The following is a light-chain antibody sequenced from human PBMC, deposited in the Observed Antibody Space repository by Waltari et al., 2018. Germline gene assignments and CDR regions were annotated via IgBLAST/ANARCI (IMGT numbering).Light chain of an antibody. CDR2: GNN. CDR3: QTYGNSLTGSGV. Sequence: GTATKLLVYGNNSRPSGVPDRFSASESGTSASLAITGLQAEDEADYYCQTYGNSLTGSGVFGGGTKLTVL. V-gene: IGLV1-40*01. J-gene: IGLJ3*02.